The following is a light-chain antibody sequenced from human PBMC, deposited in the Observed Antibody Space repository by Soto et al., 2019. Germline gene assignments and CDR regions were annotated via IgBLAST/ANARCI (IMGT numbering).Light chain of an antibody. CDR1: QSVSRDY. Sequence: EIVLTQSPGTLSLSPGERATLSCRASQSVSRDYLAWYQQKPGQAPRFLIYGASSRATGIPDRFSGSGSGTDFTLTISRLEPEDFAVEYCQQYGSSPLTFGQGTKVEIK. CDR2: GAS. J-gene: IGKJ1*01. CDR3: QQYGSSPLT. V-gene: IGKV3-20*01.